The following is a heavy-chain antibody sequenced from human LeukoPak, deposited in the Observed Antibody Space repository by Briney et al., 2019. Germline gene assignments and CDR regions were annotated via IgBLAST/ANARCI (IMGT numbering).Heavy chain of an antibody. CDR1: GFTFSSYA. CDR3: AKFALASPYYGMDV. J-gene: IGHJ6*02. CDR2: ISGSGGST. Sequence: GGSLRLSCAASGFTFSSYAMSWVRQAPGKGLEWVSAISGSGGSTYFADSVKGRFTISRDNSKNTLYLQMNSLRAEDTAVYYCAKFALASPYYGMDVWGQGTTVTVSS. D-gene: IGHD5-12*01. V-gene: IGHV3-23*01.